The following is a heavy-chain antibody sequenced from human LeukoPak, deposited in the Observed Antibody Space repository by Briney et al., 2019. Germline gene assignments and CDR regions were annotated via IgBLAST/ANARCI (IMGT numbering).Heavy chain of an antibody. CDR1: GFTFSDYY. CDR2: IKSKTDGGTT. Sequence: GGSLRLSCAASGFTFSDYYMSWLRQAPGKGLEWVGRIKSKTDGGTTDYAAPVKGRFTISRDDSKNTLYLQMNSLKTEDTAVYYCTTLLWFGELLSDYWGQGTLVTVSS. V-gene: IGHV3-15*01. D-gene: IGHD3-10*01. J-gene: IGHJ4*02. CDR3: TTLLWFGELLSDY.